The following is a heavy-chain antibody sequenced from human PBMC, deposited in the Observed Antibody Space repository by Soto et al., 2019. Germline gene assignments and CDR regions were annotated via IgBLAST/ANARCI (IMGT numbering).Heavy chain of an antibody. D-gene: IGHD6-19*01. Sequence: SETLSLTCAVSGGSISSSNWWSWVRQPPGKGLEWIGEIYHSGSTNYNPSLKSRVTISVDKSKNQFSLKLSSVTAADTAVYYCASKQRKKTVAGGEPYGMDVWGQGTTVTVSS. CDR3: ASKQRKKTVAGGEPYGMDV. CDR1: GGSISSSNW. J-gene: IGHJ6*02. CDR2: IYHSGST. V-gene: IGHV4-4*02.